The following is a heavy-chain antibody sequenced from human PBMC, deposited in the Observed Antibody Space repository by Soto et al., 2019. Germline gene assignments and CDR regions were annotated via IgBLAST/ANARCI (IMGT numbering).Heavy chain of an antibody. CDR2: ISSISSTI. CDR1: GFTFSSYR. CDR3: ARFPPFGVVPGFDY. J-gene: IGHJ4*02. D-gene: IGHD3-3*01. Sequence: EVQLVESGGGLVQPGGSLRLSCAASGFTFSSYRMNWVRQAPGKGLEWVSYISSISSTIYYADSVKGRFTISRDNAKNSLYLQMNSLRAEDTAVYYCARFPPFGVVPGFDYWGQGTLVTVSS. V-gene: IGHV3-48*01.